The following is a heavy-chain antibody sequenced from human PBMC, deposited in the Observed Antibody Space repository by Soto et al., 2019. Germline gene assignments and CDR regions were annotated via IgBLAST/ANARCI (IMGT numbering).Heavy chain of an antibody. J-gene: IGHJ5*02. CDR1: VFTFSGFG. CDR2: ISYDGSHK. D-gene: IGHD3-10*01. V-gene: IGHV3-30*18. CDR3: EQDLRLDASASYHYP. Sequence: QVQLVESGGGVVQPGRSLRLSCAASVFTFSGFGMHWVRHTPGKWLEWLAVISYDGSHKLHADAVQGRFAISSDNAENTLSLQMNSLRTEETAVYYCEQDLRLDASASYHYPWGQRTLVSVSS.